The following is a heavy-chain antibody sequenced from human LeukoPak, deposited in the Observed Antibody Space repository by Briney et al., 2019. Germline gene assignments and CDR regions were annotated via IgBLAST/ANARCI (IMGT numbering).Heavy chain of an antibody. J-gene: IGHJ4*02. CDR2: ISAYNGNT. V-gene: IGHV1-18*01. D-gene: IGHD5-18*01. Sequence: GASVKVSCKASGYTVTSYGISWVRQAPGQGLEWMGWISAYNGNTNYAQKLQGRVTMTTDTSTSTAYMELRSLRSDDTAVYYCARDLGEYSYGYYFDYWGQGTLVTVSS. CDR1: GYTVTSYG. CDR3: ARDLGEYSYGYYFDY.